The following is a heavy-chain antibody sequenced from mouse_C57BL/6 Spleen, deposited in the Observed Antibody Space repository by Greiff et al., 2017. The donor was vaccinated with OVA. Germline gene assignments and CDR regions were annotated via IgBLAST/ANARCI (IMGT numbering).Heavy chain of an antibody. J-gene: IGHJ3*01. CDR2: IDPTDSYT. CDR3: ARAYGSSLFAY. V-gene: IGHV1-50*01. CDR1: GYTFTSYW. Sequence: QVQLQQPGAELVKPGASVKLSCKASGYTFTSYWMQWVKQRPGQGLEWIGEIDPTDSYTNYNQKFKGKATLTVDTSSSTAYMQLSSLTSEDSAVYYCARAYGSSLFAYWGQGTLVTVSA. D-gene: IGHD1-1*01.